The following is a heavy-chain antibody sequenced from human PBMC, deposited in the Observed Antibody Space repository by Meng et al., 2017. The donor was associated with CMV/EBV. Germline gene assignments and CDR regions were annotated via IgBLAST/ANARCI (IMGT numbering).Heavy chain of an antibody. V-gene: IGHV4-59*11. CDR2: IHYTGRA. CDR1: GVAIRTHY. J-gene: IGHJ4*02. Sequence: GHLQQSGPGRVKPSEPLALPCRVAGVAIRTHYWSWVRQTPGKGLEWIASIHYTGRADYSPSLKSRLTISVDTSDSQLSLKLSSVTPADTAMYYCAERGGGYWGQGILVTVSS. D-gene: IGHD1-1*01. CDR3: AERGGGY.